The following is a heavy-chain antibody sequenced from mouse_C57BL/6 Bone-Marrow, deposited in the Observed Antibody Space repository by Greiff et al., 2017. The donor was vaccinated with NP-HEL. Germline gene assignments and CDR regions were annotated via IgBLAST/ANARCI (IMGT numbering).Heavy chain of an antibody. J-gene: IGHJ3*01. CDR1: GYTFTSYW. Sequence: QVQLQQSGAELVRPGTSVKLSCKASGYTFTSYWMHWVKQRPGQGLEWIGVIDPSDSYTNYNQKFKGKATLTVDTSSSTAYMQLSSLTSEDSAVYYCARSPQGFAYWGQGTLVTVSA. V-gene: IGHV1-59*01. CDR2: IDPSDSYT. CDR3: ARSPQGFAY.